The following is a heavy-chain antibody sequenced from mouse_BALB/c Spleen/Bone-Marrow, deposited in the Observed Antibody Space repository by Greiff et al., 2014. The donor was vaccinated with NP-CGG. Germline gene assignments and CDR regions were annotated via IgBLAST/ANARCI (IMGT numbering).Heavy chain of an antibody. J-gene: IGHJ2*01. V-gene: IGHV14-1*02. CDR2: IDPEIGNT. Sequence: VQLQQSGAELVRPGALVKLSCKASGFNIKDYFMHWVKQRPEQGLEWIGWIDPEIGNTLCDPKFQGKASITADTSSNTAYLQLSSLTSEDTAVYYCARLFGTRDFDYWGQGTTLTVSS. CDR3: ARLFGTRDFDY. CDR1: GFNIKDYF. D-gene: IGHD4-1*01.